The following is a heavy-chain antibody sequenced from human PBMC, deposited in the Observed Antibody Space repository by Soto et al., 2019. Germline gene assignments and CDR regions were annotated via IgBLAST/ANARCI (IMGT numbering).Heavy chain of an antibody. CDR2: IYYSGST. J-gene: IGHJ6*02. V-gene: IGHV4-39*01. D-gene: IGHD5-12*01. CDR1: GGSISSSSYY. Sequence: SETLSLTCTVSGGSISSSSYYWGWIRQPPGKGLEWIGSIYYSGSTYYNPSLKSRVTISVDTSKNQFSLKLSSVTAADTAVYYCARHGAEYSGYDLIIFAYYYYGMDVWGQGTTVTVSS. CDR3: ARHGAEYSGYDLIIFAYYYYGMDV.